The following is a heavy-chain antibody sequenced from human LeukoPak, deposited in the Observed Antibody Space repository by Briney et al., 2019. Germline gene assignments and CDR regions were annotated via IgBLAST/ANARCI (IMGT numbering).Heavy chain of an antibody. CDR1: GYTFISYG. D-gene: IGHD3-16*01. CDR3: AREGGVGPPAPPDYYSYQMDV. CDR2: ISPYTTKK. V-gene: IGHV1-18*01. Sequence: GASVKASCKASGYTFISYGITWVRQAPGQGLEWMGWISPYTTKKNYAQSLQGRVTIKTDTSTSTAYMEMRRQRAHDTAVYYCAREGGVGPPAPPDYYSYQMDVWGKGTTVTVSS. J-gene: IGHJ6*03.